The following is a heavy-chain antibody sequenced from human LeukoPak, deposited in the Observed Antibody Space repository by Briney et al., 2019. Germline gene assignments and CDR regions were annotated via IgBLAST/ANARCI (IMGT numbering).Heavy chain of an antibody. Sequence: GGSLRLSCPASGFTFDDYAMHWVRQAPGKGLDWVSGISWNRGSIGYADSVKGRFTISRDNAKNSLYLQMNSLRAEDTALYYCAKAPFPRWYGMDVWGQGTTVTVSS. D-gene: IGHD2-15*01. J-gene: IGHJ6*02. CDR2: ISWNRGSI. CDR1: GFTFDDYA. V-gene: IGHV3-9*01. CDR3: AKAPFPRWYGMDV.